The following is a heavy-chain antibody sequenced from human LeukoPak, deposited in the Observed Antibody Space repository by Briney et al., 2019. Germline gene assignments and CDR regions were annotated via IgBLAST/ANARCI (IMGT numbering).Heavy chain of an antibody. J-gene: IGHJ4*02. Sequence: GGSLRLSCAASGFTFSSYGMHWVRQAPGKGLEWVAFIRYDGSNKYYADSVKGRFTISRDNSKNTLYLQMNSLRAEDTAVYYCAKEGLAAAGPFDYWGQGTLVTVSS. V-gene: IGHV3-30*02. CDR3: AKEGLAAAGPFDY. CDR2: IRYDGSNK. CDR1: GFTFSSYG. D-gene: IGHD6-13*01.